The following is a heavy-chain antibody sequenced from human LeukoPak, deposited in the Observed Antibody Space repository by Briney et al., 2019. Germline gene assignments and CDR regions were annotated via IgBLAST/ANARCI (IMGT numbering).Heavy chain of an antibody. Sequence: SETLSLTCTVSGGSVSRGYYYWSWIRQPAGERLEWIGRIYTDGAIYYNPSLKSRVTISLDTSKNHFSLKLTSVTAADTAVYYCAREAVSGPFEYWGQGTLVTASS. V-gene: IGHV4-61*02. CDR1: GGSVSRGYYY. J-gene: IGHJ4*02. D-gene: IGHD6-19*01. CDR3: AREAVSGPFEY. CDR2: IYTDGAI.